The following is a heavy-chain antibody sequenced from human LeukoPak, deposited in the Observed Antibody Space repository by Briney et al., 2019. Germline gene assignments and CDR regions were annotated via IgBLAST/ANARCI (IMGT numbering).Heavy chain of an antibody. V-gene: IGHV4-34*01. CDR1: GGSFSGYY. D-gene: IGHD3-10*01. J-gene: IGHJ4*02. Sequence: SETLSPTCAVYGGSFSGYYWSWIRQPPGKGLEWIGEINHSGSTNYNPSLKSRVTISVDTSKNQFSLKLSSVTAADTAVFYCARVGELLWFGELSPFDYWGQGTLVTVSS. CDR3: ARVGELLWFGELSPFDY. CDR2: INHSGST.